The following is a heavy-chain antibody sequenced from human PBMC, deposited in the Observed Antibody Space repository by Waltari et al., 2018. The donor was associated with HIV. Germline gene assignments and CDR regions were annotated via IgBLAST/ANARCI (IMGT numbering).Heavy chain of an antibody. J-gene: IGHJ4*02. CDR1: GFPFSTFA. CDR3: ARGYSSSRWIPLYH. D-gene: IGHD6-6*01. Sequence: QVQLVESGGGVVQPGTSLTLSWAGSGFPFSTFAITWVRQSTGKGLEWLAVFWSDGAEISYADSVKGRFTVSKDSSQKTLYLHLTSLRAEDTALYYCARGYSSSRWIPLYHWGRGTLVTVSS. CDR2: FWSDGAEI. V-gene: IGHV3-33*01.